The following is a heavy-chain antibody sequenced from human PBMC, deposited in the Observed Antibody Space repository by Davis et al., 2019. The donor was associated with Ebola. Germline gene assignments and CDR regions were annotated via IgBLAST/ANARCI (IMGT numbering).Heavy chain of an antibody. V-gene: IGHV5-51*01. CDR3: ARPGDDMAMGG. D-gene: IGHD3-10*01. Sequence: TVSCKASGYSFTRYWIGWVRQRPGKGLEWMGAIFPGGSESRYSPSLQGQVTISADKSITTAYVQWSSLKASDTAIYYCARPGDDMAMGGWGQGTLVTVSS. CDR2: IFPGGSES. CDR1: GYSFTRYW. J-gene: IGHJ4*02.